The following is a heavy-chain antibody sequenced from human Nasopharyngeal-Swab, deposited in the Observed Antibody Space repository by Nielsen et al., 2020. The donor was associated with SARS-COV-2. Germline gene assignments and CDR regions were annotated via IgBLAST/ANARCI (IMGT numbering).Heavy chain of an antibody. J-gene: IGHJ6*02. V-gene: IGHV3-69-1*01. CDR2: ISSSSTI. CDR3: ASVNEDSSGYPYYYYGMDV. D-gene: IGHD3-22*01. Sequence: WIRQPPGKGLEWVSYISSSSTIYYADSVKGRFTISRDNAKNSLYLQMNSLRAEDTAVYYCASVNEDSSGYPYYYYGMDVWGQGTTVTVSS.